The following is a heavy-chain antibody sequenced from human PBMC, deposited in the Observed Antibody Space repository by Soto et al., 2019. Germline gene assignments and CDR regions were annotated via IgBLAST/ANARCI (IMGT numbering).Heavy chain of an antibody. CDR1: GGSISSYY. D-gene: IGHD2-15*01. V-gene: IGHV4-59*01. J-gene: IGHJ4*02. Sequence: PSETLSLTCTVSGGSISSYYWSWIRQPPGKGLEWIGYIYYSGSTNYNPSLKSRVTISVDTSKNQFSLKLSSVTAADTAVYYCARGGSNMWKFDYWGQGTLVTVS. CDR2: IYYSGST. CDR3: ARGGSNMWKFDY.